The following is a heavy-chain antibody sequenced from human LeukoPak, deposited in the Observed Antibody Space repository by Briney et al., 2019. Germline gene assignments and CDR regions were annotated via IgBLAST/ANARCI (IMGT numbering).Heavy chain of an antibody. D-gene: IGHD3-9*01. Sequence: ASVKVSCKASGYTFTGYYMHWVRQAPGQGLEWMGWINPNSGGTNYAQKFQGRVTMTRDTSISTAYMELSRLRSDDTAVYYCAREGEAIGILTGYYTQTTFDPWGQGTLVTVSS. CDR1: GYTFTGYY. CDR3: AREGEAIGILTGYYTQTTFDP. J-gene: IGHJ5*02. V-gene: IGHV1-2*02. CDR2: INPNSGGT.